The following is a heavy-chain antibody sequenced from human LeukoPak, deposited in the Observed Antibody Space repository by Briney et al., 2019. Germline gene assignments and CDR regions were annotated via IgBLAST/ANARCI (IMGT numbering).Heavy chain of an antibody. CDR3: AKVLDSWSGYYVDY. CDR1: GFTFSSYG. V-gene: IGHV3-30*02. D-gene: IGHD3-3*01. CDR2: IRYDGSNK. Sequence: PGGSLRLSCAASGFTFSSYGMHWVRQAPGKGLEWVAFIRYDGSNKYYADSVKGRFTISRDNSKNTLYLQMNSLRAEDTAVYYCAKVLDSWSGYYVDYWGQGTLVTVSS. J-gene: IGHJ4*02.